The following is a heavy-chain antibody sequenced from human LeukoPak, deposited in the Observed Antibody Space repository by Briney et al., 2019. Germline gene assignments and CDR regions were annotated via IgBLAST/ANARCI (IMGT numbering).Heavy chain of an antibody. D-gene: IGHD2-2*02. V-gene: IGHV3-23*01. Sequence: GGSLRLSCAASGFTFSSYAMSWVRQAPGKGLEWVSAISGSGGSTYYADSVKGRFTISRDNSKNTLYLQMNSLRAEDTAVYCCAKWDIVVVPAAIQGAFQHWGQGTLVTVSS. CDR2: ISGSGGST. CDR1: GFTFSSYA. J-gene: IGHJ1*01. CDR3: AKWDIVVVPAAIQGAFQH.